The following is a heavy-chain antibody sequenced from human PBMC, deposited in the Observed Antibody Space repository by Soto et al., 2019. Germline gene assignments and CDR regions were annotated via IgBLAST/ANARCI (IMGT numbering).Heavy chain of an antibody. CDR3: ARGGYSYGNYYYYGMDV. V-gene: IGHV3-13*01. CDR1: GFTFSSYD. Sequence: GGSLRLSCAASGFTFSSYDMHWVRQATGKGLEWVSAIGTAGDTYYPGSVKGRFTISRENAKSSLYLQMNSLRAEDTAVYYCARGGYSYGNYYYYGMDVWGQGTTVTVSS. D-gene: IGHD5-18*01. J-gene: IGHJ6*02. CDR2: IGTAGDT.